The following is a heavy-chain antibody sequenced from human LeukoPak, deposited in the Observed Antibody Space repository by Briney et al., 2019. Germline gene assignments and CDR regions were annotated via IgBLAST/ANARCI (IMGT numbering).Heavy chain of an antibody. Sequence: GGSLRLSCAASGFTFSSYAMNWVRQAPGKGLEWVSAISGSGGSTYYADSVKGRFTISRDNSKNTLYLQMNTLRAEDTAVYYCAKGDGVMEWLFGRPFDYWGQGTLVTVSS. J-gene: IGHJ4*02. CDR2: ISGSGGST. D-gene: IGHD3-3*01. CDR3: AKGDGVMEWLFGRPFDY. CDR1: GFTFSSYA. V-gene: IGHV3-23*01.